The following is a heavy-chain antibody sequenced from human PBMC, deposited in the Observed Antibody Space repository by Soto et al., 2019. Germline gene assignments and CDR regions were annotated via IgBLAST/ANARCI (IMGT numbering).Heavy chain of an antibody. Sequence: GGSLRLSCAASGFTFSSYAMSWVRQAPGKGLEWVSAISGSGGSTYYADSVKGRFTISRDNSKNTLYLQMNSLRAEDTAVYYCAKGYYYDSSGYLDYWGQGTLVTVSS. D-gene: IGHD3-22*01. CDR3: AKGYYYDSSGYLDY. CDR1: GFTFSSYA. CDR2: ISGSGGST. J-gene: IGHJ4*02. V-gene: IGHV3-23*01.